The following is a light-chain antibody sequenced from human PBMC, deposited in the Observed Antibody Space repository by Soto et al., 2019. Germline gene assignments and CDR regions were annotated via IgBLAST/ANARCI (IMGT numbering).Light chain of an antibody. J-gene: IGKJ1*01. CDR1: QSISSY. Sequence: DVQMSQSPSSLSASVGDRVTITCRASQSISSYLNWYQQKPGKAPKLLIYAASSLQSGVPSRFSGSGSGTDFTLTISSLQPEDFATYFCHQKYRLPRTFGQGTKV. CDR3: HQKYRLPRT. CDR2: AAS. V-gene: IGKV1-39*01.